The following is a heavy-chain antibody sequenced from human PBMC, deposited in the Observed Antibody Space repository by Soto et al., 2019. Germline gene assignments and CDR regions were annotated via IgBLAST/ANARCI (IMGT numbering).Heavy chain of an antibody. CDR1: GHIVSSYSAA. CDR2: TYYRSKWYN. Sequence: SQTLSLTCAISGHIVSSYSAAWNWIRQSPSRGLEWLGRTYYRSKWYNDYAVSVKSRITINPDTSKNQFSLQLNSVTPEDTAVYYCARDRYSGYDWPYDYYYYGMDVWGQGTTVTVSS. D-gene: IGHD5-12*01. J-gene: IGHJ6*02. CDR3: ARDRYSGYDWPYDYYYYGMDV. V-gene: IGHV6-1*01.